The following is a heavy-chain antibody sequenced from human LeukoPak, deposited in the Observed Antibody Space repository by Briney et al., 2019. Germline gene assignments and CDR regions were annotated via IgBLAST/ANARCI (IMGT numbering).Heavy chain of an antibody. J-gene: IGHJ4*02. CDR2: IKQDGSEK. V-gene: IGHV3-7*01. CDR1: GFTFSSYW. CDR3: ARSNYYDSSGYYWNY. Sequence: GGSLRLSCAASGFTFSSYWMSWVRQAPGKGLEWVANIKQDGSEKYYVDSVKGRFTISRDNAKNSLYLQMNSLRAEDTAVYYCARSNYYDSSGYYWNYWGQGTLVTVSS. D-gene: IGHD3-22*01.